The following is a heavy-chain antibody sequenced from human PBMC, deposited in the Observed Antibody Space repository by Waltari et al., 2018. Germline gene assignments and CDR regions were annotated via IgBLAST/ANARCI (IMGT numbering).Heavy chain of an antibody. Sequence: QVQLVQSGSELKNPGASVKISCRTSGYIFTAHGMHWVRQAPTQGLQWMGWINTNTRNPTYAKDFTGRFVFSLDKSVDTAYLEISSLQSEDTAIYFCARDPKYCSGGTCKAWFDSWGQGTLVSVSS. J-gene: IGHJ5*01. V-gene: IGHV7-4-1*02. CDR3: ARDPKYCSGGTCKAWFDS. D-gene: IGHD2-15*01. CDR1: GYIFTAHG. CDR2: INTNTRNP.